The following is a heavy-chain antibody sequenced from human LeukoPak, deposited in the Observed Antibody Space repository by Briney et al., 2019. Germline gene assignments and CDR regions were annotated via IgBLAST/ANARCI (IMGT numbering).Heavy chain of an antibody. J-gene: IGHJ4*02. CDR3: AKHRRSTLVAAYFDS. V-gene: IGHV3-23*01. D-gene: IGHD2-8*02. Sequence: GGSLRLSCTASGFTFSTLAMSWVRQAPGKGLEWVSSISSRGDDTSYADSVKGRFTISRDNSKNTLYLQLNSLRVDDAAIYYCAKHRRSTLVAAYFDSWGQGTLVTVSS. CDR2: ISSRGDDT. CDR1: GFTFSTLA.